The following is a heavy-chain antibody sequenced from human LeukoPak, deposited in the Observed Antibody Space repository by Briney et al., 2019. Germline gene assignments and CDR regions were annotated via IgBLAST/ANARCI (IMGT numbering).Heavy chain of an antibody. V-gene: IGHV4-4*07. CDR3: AREGTSSGYDSYDAFDI. D-gene: IGHD5-12*01. CDR2: IYTSGST. J-gene: IGHJ3*02. CDR1: GGSISSYY. Sequence: SETLSLTCTVSGGSISSYYWSWIRQPAGKGLEWIGRIYTSGSTNYNPSLKSRVTMSVDTSKNQSSLKLSSVTAADTAVYYCAREGTSSGYDSYDAFDIWGQGTMVTVSS.